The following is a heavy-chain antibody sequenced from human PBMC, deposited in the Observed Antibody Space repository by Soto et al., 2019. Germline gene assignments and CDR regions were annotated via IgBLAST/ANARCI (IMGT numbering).Heavy chain of an antibody. CDR2: INHSGST. CDR3: ARGLPSARFHGSGNYYI. J-gene: IGHJ4*02. CDR1: GGSFSGYY. Sequence: QVQLQQWGAGLLKPSETLSLTCAVYGGSFSGYYWSWIRQPPGKGLEWIGEINHSGSTNYNPSLKSRVTISVDTSKNQFSLKLSSVTAADTAVYYCARGLPSARFHGSGNYYIWRQGTLVTVSS. V-gene: IGHV4-34*01. D-gene: IGHD3-10*01.